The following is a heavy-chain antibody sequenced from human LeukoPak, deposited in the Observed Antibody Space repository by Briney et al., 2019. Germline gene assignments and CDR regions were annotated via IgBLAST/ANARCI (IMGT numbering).Heavy chain of an antibody. J-gene: IGHJ3*02. CDR2: INPNSGGT. D-gene: IGHD2-2*01. V-gene: IGHV1-2*02. CDR1: GYTFTGYY. CDR3: ASAGYCSSTSCPSGDI. Sequence: ASVKVSCKASGYTFTGYYMHWVRQAPGRGLEWMGWINPNSGGTNYAQKFQGRVTMTRDTSISTAYKELSRLRSDDTAVYYCASAGYCSSTSCPSGDIWGQGTMVTVSS.